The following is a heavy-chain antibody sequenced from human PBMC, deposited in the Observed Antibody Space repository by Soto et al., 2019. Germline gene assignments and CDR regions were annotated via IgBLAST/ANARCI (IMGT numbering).Heavy chain of an antibody. CDR2: IYPGDSAT. D-gene: IGHD3-22*01. CDR1: GYSFTSYW. CDR3: ARHAYDSSGYYYEGWFDP. Sequence: GESLKISCKGSGYSFTSYWIGWVRQMPGKGLEWMGIIYPGDSATRYSPSFQGQVTISADKSISTAYLQWSSLKVSDTAMYYCARHAYDSSGYYYEGWFDPWGQGTLVTVSS. V-gene: IGHV5-51*01. J-gene: IGHJ5*02.